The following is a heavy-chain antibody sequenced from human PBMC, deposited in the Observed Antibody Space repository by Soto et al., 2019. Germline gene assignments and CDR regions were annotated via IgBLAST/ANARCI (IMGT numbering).Heavy chain of an antibody. CDR3: ARGGLRADIVLMVYGNWFDP. J-gene: IGHJ5*02. D-gene: IGHD2-8*01. Sequence: ASVKVSCKASGGTFSSYAISWVRQAPGQGLEWMGGIIPIFGTANYAQKFQGRVTITADESTSTAYMELSSLRSEDTAVYYCARGGLRADIVLMVYGNWFDPWGQGTLVTVSS. V-gene: IGHV1-69*13. CDR2: IIPIFGTA. CDR1: GGTFSSYA.